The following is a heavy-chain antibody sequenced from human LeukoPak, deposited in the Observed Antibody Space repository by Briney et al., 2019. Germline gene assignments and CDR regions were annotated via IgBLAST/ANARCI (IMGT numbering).Heavy chain of an antibody. Sequence: ASVKVSCKASGYTFTGYYMHWVRQAPGQGLEWMGWINPNSGGTNYAQKFQGRVTMTRDTSISTAYMELSRLRSDDTAVYYCAKTSPGIAAAGTNPSDYWGQGTLVTVSS. J-gene: IGHJ4*02. CDR1: GYTFTGYY. V-gene: IGHV1-2*02. CDR2: INPNSGGT. D-gene: IGHD6-13*01. CDR3: AKTSPGIAAAGTNPSDY.